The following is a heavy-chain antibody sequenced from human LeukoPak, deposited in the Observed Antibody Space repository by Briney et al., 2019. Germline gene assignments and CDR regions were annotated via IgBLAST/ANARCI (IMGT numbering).Heavy chain of an antibody. CDR2: IGPTGSDR. CDR3: ATETNGRHYDY. D-gene: IGHD1-14*01. V-gene: IGHV3-21*06. CDR1: GLTFSTSG. Sequence: PGGSLRLSCTASGLTFSTSGFNWVRQAPGKGLEWVASIGPTGSDRYHADSIKGRFTISRDNANNFLYRQMNSLRAEDTAVYYCATETNGRHYDYWGQGTLLTVSS. J-gene: IGHJ4*02.